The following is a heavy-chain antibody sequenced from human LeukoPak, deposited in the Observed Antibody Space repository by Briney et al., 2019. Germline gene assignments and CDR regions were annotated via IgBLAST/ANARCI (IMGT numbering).Heavy chain of an antibody. CDR3: AKAGGWFGELLQTSADNWFDP. Sequence: GGSLRLSCAASGFTFSIYAMSWVRQAPGKGLEWVSSISGTSGNTYYADSVKGRFTISRDNPKNTLYLQMNSLRAEDTAVYYCAKAGGWFGELLQTSADNWFDPWGQGTLVTVSS. D-gene: IGHD3-10*01. J-gene: IGHJ5*02. CDR1: GFTFSIYA. V-gene: IGHV3-23*01. CDR2: ISGTSGNT.